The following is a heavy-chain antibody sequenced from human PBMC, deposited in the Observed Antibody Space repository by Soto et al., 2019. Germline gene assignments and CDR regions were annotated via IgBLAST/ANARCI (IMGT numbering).Heavy chain of an antibody. V-gene: IGHV4-4*02. D-gene: IGHD6-13*01. Sequence: SETLSLTCAVSGNSITSSYWSWLRQPPRKGLEWITDIHHSGVTNYHPSLKSRVIISLDRSKNQFSLKLSSVTAADTAVYYCARLIIAAAGKGYYYYGMDVWGQGTTVT. J-gene: IGHJ6*02. CDR1: GNSITSSY. CDR3: ARLIIAAAGKGYYYYGMDV. CDR2: IHHSGVT.